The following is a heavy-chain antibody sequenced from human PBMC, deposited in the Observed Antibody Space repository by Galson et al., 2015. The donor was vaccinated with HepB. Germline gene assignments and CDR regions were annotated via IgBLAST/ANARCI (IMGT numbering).Heavy chain of an antibody. CDR1: GFTFSSFP. D-gene: IGHD6-13*01. V-gene: IGHV3-30*04. J-gene: IGHJ6*02. Sequence: SLRLSCAASGFTFSSFPIHWVRQAPGKGLEWVAVTSYDGSNTYYADSVKGRFSISRDNSKNTLYLQMNSLRPEDTGIYYCAKEGGSGSSSWRSFAARPYFYYYGMDVWGQGTTVTVSS. CDR3: AKEGGSGSSSWRSFAARPYFYYYGMDV. CDR2: TSYDGSNT.